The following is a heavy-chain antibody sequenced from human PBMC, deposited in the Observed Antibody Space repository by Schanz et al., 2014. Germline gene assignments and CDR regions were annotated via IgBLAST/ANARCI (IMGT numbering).Heavy chain of an antibody. Sequence: VQLVESGGDLVQPGRSLRLSCAASGFTFSSYGMHWVRQAPGKGLEWVAVISYDGSNKYYADSVKGRFTISRDNSKKTLYLQMNSLRTEDTAVYYCAKDLETYGSGSYQHHWGQGTLVTVSS. CDR3: AKDLETYGSGSYQHH. D-gene: IGHD3-10*01. CDR2: ISYDGSNK. J-gene: IGHJ5*02. CDR1: GFTFSSYG. V-gene: IGHV3-30*18.